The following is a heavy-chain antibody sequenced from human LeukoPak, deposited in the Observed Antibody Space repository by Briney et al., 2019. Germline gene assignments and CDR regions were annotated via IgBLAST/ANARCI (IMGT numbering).Heavy chain of an antibody. CDR3: TREDLYDIEAY. J-gene: IGHJ4*02. Sequence: SGGSLRLSCAASGFTLSSYAMSWVRQAPGKGLEWVGFIRSKAYGGTTEYAASVKGRFTISRDDSKSIAYLQMNSLKTEDTAVYYCTREDLYDIEAYWGQGTLVTVSS. V-gene: IGHV3-49*04. CDR1: GFTLSSYA. D-gene: IGHD3-9*01. CDR2: IRSKAYGGTT.